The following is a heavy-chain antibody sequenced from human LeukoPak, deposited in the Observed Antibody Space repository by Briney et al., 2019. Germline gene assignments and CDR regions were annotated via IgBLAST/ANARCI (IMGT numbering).Heavy chain of an antibody. CDR2: IKQDGSEK. Sequence: GGSLRLSCAASGFTFSSYWMSWVRQAPGKGLEWVANIKQDGSEKYYVDSVKGRFTISRDNAKNSLYLQMNSLRAEDTAAYYCARERRVPAAMWSCWGQGTLVTVSS. CDR1: GFTFSSYW. CDR3: ARERRVPAAMWSC. D-gene: IGHD2-2*01. J-gene: IGHJ4*02. V-gene: IGHV3-7*03.